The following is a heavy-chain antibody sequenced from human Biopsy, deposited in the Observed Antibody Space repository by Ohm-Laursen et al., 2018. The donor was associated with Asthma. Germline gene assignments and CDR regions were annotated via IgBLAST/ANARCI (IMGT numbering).Heavy chain of an antibody. CDR1: GFTFSSYG. Sequence: SLRLSCAASGFTFSSYGMHWVRQAPGKGLEWVAVISYDGSNKYYADSVKGRFTISRDNSKDTLYLQMNSLRAEDTAVYYCARGNHHLDYGGNSGAFDIWGQGTMVTVSS. J-gene: IGHJ3*02. CDR3: ARGNHHLDYGGNSGAFDI. D-gene: IGHD4-23*01. V-gene: IGHV3-30*03. CDR2: ISYDGSNK.